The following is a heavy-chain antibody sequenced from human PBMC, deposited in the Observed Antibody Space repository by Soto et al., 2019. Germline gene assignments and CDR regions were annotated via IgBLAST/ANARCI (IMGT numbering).Heavy chain of an antibody. V-gene: IGHV3-30-3*01. CDR3: AREGEIVVVVAAFFDY. Sequence: QVQLVESGGGVVQPGRSLRLSCAASGFTFSSYAMHWVRQAPGKGLEWVAVISYDGSNKYYADSVKGRFTISRDNSKNTLYLQMNSRRADDTAVYYCAREGEIVVVVAAFFDYWGQGTLVTVSS. J-gene: IGHJ4*02. CDR1: GFTFSSYA. D-gene: IGHD2-15*01. CDR2: ISYDGSNK.